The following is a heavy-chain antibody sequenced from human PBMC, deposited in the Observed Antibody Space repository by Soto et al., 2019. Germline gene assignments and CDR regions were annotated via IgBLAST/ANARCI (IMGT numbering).Heavy chain of an antibody. D-gene: IGHD6-19*01. CDR1: GFTFSNFA. Sequence: PGGSLSLSCAASGFTFSNFALTWVRQAPGKGLEWVSGISVSGISTDHADSVKGRFTISRDNSKNTLFLQMNSLRAEDTAIYYCATPVSSGWYGPQDYWGQGTLVTVSS. V-gene: IGHV3-23*01. CDR3: ATPVSSGWYGPQDY. J-gene: IGHJ4*02. CDR2: ISVSGIST.